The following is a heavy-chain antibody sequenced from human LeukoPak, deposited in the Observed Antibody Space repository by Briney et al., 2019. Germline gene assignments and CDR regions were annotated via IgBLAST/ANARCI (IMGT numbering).Heavy chain of an antibody. CDR3: TRNDYVWGSYRRRVFDAFDI. Sequence: GSLRLSCTASGFTFGDYAMSWFRQAPGKGLEWVGFIRSKAYGGTTEYAASVKGRFTISRDDSKSIAYLQMNSLKTEDTAVYYCTRNDYVWGSYRRRVFDAFDIWGQGTMVTVSS. CDR1: GFTFGDYA. V-gene: IGHV3-49*03. J-gene: IGHJ3*02. CDR2: IRSKAYGGTT. D-gene: IGHD3-16*02.